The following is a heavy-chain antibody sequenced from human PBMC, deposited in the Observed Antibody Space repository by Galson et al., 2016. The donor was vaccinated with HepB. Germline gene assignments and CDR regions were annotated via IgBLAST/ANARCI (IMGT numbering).Heavy chain of an antibody. CDR1: GGSISSSYYY. CDR2: IYYSGTT. D-gene: IGHD6-19*01. Sequence: SETLSLTCTVSGGSISSSYYYWAWIRQPPGKGLEWIGSIYYSGTTHYNPSLQSRVTIFVDTSKNEFSLRLSFVTAADTAVYYCAIAVMKGDMSAWHFDLWGRGTLVAVSS. V-gene: IGHV4-39*01. CDR3: AIAVMKGDMSAWHFDL. J-gene: IGHJ2*01.